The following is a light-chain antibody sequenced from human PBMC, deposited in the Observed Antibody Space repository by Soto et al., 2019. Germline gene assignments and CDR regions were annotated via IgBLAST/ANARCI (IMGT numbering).Light chain of an antibody. CDR1: QGIRTF. CDR3: QKYNRAPLT. J-gene: IGKJ4*01. V-gene: IGKV1-27*01. CDR2: AAS. Sequence: DIQMTQSPSSLSASLGDRVTITCRASQGIRTFLAGYQQKPGKVPRLLIYAASTLQSGLPSRFSGSGSGTDFTLTISSLQPEDVATYYCQKYNRAPLTFGGGTKVEIK.